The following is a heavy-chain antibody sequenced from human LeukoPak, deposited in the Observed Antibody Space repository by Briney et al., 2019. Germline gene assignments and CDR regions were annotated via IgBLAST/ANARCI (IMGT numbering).Heavy chain of an antibody. CDR3: ARRGRIAVAGFDY. J-gene: IGHJ4*02. V-gene: IGHV4-59*08. D-gene: IGHD6-19*01. CDR1: GDSISTYY. CDR2: IYYSGDT. Sequence: SETLSLTCSISGDSISTYYWSWIRQTPGKGLEWIGYIYYSGDTNYNPSLKSRVTISVDTSKNQFSLKLSSVTAADTAVYYCARRGRIAVAGFDYWGQGTLVTVSS.